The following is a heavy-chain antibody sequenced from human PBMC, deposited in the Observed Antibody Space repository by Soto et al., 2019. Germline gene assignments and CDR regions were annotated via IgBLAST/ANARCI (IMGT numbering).Heavy chain of an antibody. CDR3: VRQGYGPLHGLVDV. D-gene: IGHD5-18*01. CDR2: VHDSWGA. V-gene: IGHV4-59*08. Sequence: PSETLSLTCTVSGGSMSVYYWSWIRLPPGKPMEWIGYVHDSWGAAYNPSLRSRVAISLDTSKSQFSLSLTSVSATDTAMYYCVRQGYGPLHGLVDVWGQGTTVTVSS. CDR1: GGSMSVYY. J-gene: IGHJ6*02.